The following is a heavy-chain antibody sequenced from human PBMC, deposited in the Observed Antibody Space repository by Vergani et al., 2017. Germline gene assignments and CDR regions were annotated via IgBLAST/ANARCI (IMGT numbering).Heavy chain of an antibody. J-gene: IGHJ4*02. CDR3: AKDRPPDYFDY. Sequence: EVQLVESGGGLVQPGRSLRLSCAASGFTFDDYAMHWVRQAPGKGLEWVSGISWNSGSIGYADSVKGRFTISRDNSKNTLYLQMNSLRAEDTAVYYCAKDRPPDYFDYWGQGTLVTVSS. V-gene: IGHV3-9*01. CDR2: ISWNSGSI. CDR1: GFTFDDYA.